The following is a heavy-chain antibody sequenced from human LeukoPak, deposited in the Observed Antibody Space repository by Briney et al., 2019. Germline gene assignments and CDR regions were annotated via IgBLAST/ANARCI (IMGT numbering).Heavy chain of an antibody. J-gene: IGHJ5*02. V-gene: IGHV4-34*01. CDR2: INYSGST. CDR1: GGSFSRYY. CDR3: ARWYYYDSSGSRSNNWFDP. Sequence: SETVSLTCAVYGGSFSRYYWSWIRQPPGQGLEWIGEINYSGSTNYNPSLKSRLTISVDTSKNQFSLKLSSVTAADTAVYYCARWYYYDSSGSRSNNWFDPWGQGTLATVSS. D-gene: IGHD3-22*01.